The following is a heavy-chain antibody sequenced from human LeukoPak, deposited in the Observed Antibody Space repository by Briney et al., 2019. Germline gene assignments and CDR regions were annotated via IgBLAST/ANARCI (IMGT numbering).Heavy chain of an antibody. J-gene: IGHJ4*02. CDR3: AKDVLMVYASYFDY. CDR1: GFTFSSYA. V-gene: IGHV3-23*01. Sequence: GGSLGLSCAASGFTFSSYAMSWVRQAPGKGLEWVSAISGSGGSTYYADSVKGRFTISRDNSKNTLYLQMNSLRAEDTAVYYCAKDVLMVYASYFDYWGQGTLVTVSS. D-gene: IGHD2-8*01. CDR2: ISGSGGST.